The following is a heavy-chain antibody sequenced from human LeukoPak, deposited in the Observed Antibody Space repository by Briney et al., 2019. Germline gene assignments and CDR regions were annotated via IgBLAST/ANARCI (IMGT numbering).Heavy chain of an antibody. CDR1: GFTFSSYA. D-gene: IGHD3-22*01. CDR2: ISGSGGST. CDR3: AKDQTMIVAFDY. V-gene: IGHV3-23*01. Sequence: GGSLRLSCAASGFTFSSYAMSWVRQAPGKGLEWVSAISGSGGSTYYADSVKGRFTISRDNSKNTLYLQMNSLRAEDTAVYYSAKDQTMIVAFDYWGQGTLVTVSS. J-gene: IGHJ4*02.